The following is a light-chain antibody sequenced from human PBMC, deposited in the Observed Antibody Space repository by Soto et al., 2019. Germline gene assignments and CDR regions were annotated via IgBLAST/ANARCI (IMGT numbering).Light chain of an antibody. Sequence: EIVLTQSPATLSLSPGERATLSCRASQSVSSYLAWYQQKLGQAPRLLIYGASSRATGIPDRFGGSGSGTDFTLTISRLEPEDFAVYFCQQYGTSSRTFGQGTKVDIK. CDR3: QQYGTSSRT. J-gene: IGKJ1*01. CDR2: GAS. V-gene: IGKV3-20*01. CDR1: QSVSSY.